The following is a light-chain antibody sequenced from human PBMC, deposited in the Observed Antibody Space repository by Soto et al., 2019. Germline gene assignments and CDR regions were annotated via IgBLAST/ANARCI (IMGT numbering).Light chain of an antibody. CDR3: QHFNNWPIT. CDR2: GTS. Sequence: IVMTQSPATLSVSPGERATLSCRASQSVSSKLAWYQQRPGQAPRLLIFGTSTRATGIPARFSGNGSGTEFTLTISSLQSEDSAFYYCQHFNNWPITFGQGTRLEIK. CDR1: QSVSSK. J-gene: IGKJ5*01. V-gene: IGKV3-15*01.